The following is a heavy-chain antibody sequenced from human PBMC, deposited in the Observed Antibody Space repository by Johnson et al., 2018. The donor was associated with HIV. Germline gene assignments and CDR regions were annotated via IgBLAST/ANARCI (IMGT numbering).Heavy chain of an antibody. Sequence: QVQLVESGGGLAKPAWSPRLSCAASQFTFSNYGMHWVRQAPGKGLEWVAFIRYDGSNKYYADSVKGRFTISRDTSKNTLYLQMNSLRAEDMAVYYCAKDPRIAARLHDAFDIWGQGTMVTVSS. CDR3: AKDPRIAARLHDAFDI. V-gene: IGHV3-30*02. CDR1: QFTFSNYG. CDR2: IRYDGSNK. J-gene: IGHJ3*02. D-gene: IGHD6-6*01.